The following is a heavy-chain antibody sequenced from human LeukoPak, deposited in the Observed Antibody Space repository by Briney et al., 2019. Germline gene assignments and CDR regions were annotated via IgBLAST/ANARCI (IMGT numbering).Heavy chain of an antibody. CDR1: GFTFDDYG. V-gene: IGHV3-20*04. J-gene: IGHJ1*01. CDR2: INWIGDTT. Sequence: GGSLRLSCAASGFTFDDYGMTWVRQVPGKGLEWIAEINWIGDTTRYGDSVKGRFTISRDKAKNSLDLQINSLRVEDTAFYYCATNPPGRTYLQDWGQGTLVTVSS. D-gene: IGHD1-1*01. CDR3: ATNPPGRTYLQD.